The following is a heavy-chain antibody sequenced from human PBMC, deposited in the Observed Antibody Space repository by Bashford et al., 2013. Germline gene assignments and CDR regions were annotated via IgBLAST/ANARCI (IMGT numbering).Heavy chain of an antibody. CDR1: GSITGYH. Sequence: SETLSLTCTVSGSITGYHWSWIRQSPGKGLEWIGYIYYSGSTSLNPSLKSRVTISVDTSMTHFSLRVSSVTAADTAVYYCARHRLGYESYFDYVGPGTPWSPSPQ. D-gene: IGHD5-12*01. CDR2: IYYSGST. V-gene: IGHV4-59*08. J-gene: IGHJ4*02. CDR3: ARHRLGYESYFDY.